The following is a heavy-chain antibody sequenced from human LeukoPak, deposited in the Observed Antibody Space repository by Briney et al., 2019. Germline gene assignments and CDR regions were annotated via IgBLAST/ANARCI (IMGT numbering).Heavy chain of an antibody. CDR3: VRDGAGTIPYDL. Sequence: GGSLRLSCAASGFTFSNYWMNWVRQAPGKGLMWVSHINPGDGSTTGYADSVKGRFTVSRDNAKNTLYLQMSSLKDEDTAVYYCVRDGAGTIPYDLWGQRTLVTVSS. J-gene: IGHJ4*01. CDR2: INPGDGSTT. D-gene: IGHD3-22*01. V-gene: IGHV3-74*01. CDR1: GFTFSNYW.